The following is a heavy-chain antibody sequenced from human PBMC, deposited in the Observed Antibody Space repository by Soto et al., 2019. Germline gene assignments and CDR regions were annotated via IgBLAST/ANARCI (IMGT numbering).Heavy chain of an antibody. D-gene: IGHD3-22*01. CDR2: ISGNGRST. CDR1: GVSVSSYA. CDR3: AKGGIPMIVVATATFYFAS. V-gene: IGHV3-23*01. Sequence: HPGGSLGLCCAASGVSVSSYAMGGVRRARGKGLEWVSTISGNGRSTYYADSVKGRFTISRDNARNTLYLQMSSLTVDDTAVYFCAKGGIPMIVVATATFYFASWGQGSLVTVSS. J-gene: IGHJ4*02.